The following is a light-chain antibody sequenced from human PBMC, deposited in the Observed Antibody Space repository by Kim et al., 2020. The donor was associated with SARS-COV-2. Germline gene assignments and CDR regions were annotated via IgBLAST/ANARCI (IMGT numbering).Light chain of an antibody. CDR2: GKN. J-gene: IGLJ2*01. CDR1: SLRTYY. Sequence: ALVLQVSITSQADSLRTYYATWYTQNPGQAPILVTYGKNKRPSGIPDRFSGSRSGNTAYLPIPGTQAGHEDDYYCNSRDNNDTVVFGGGTQLTVL. CDR3: NSRDNNDTVV. V-gene: IGLV3-19*01.